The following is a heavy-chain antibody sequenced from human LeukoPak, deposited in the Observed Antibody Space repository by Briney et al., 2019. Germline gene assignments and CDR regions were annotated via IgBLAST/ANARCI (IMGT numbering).Heavy chain of an antibody. CDR1: GDSVSSNSVT. CDR2: TYYRSKWHN. CDR3: ARGGVTTVTLDY. V-gene: IGHV6-1*01. J-gene: IGHJ4*02. Sequence: SQTLSLTCAISGDSVSSNSVTWHWIRQSPSRGLEWLGRTYYRSKWHNDYAVSVGSRITINPDTSENRTSLQLNSVTPEDTAVYYCARGGVTTVTLDYWGQGTLVTVSS. D-gene: IGHD4-17*01.